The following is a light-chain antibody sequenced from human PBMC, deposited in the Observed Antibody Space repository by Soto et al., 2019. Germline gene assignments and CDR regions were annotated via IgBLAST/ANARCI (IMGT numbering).Light chain of an antibody. Sequence: QSALTQPASVSGSPGQSITISCTGTSSDVGNYNLVSWYQQHPGKAPKLMIYEGSKRPSGVSNRFSGSKSGNTASLAISGLRSEDEADYYCAAWDDSLSGVVFGGGTKLTVL. CDR1: SSDVGNYNL. V-gene: IGLV2-14*02. CDR3: AAWDDSLSGVV. CDR2: EGS. J-gene: IGLJ2*01.